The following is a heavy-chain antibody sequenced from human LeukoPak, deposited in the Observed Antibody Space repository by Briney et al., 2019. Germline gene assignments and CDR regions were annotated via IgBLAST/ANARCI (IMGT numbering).Heavy chain of an antibody. CDR3: TTGRFCSGGSCSSSFDF. Sequence: GESLKISCKGSGYSSINYWIGWVRQMPDKGLEWMGTIYPGNSDIRYSPSFQGQVTISVDKSINTAYLQWTSLKASDTAIYYCTTGRFCSGGSCSSSFDFWGQGTLLTVPS. CDR1: GYSSINYW. D-gene: IGHD2-15*01. CDR2: IYPGNSDI. V-gene: IGHV5-51*01. J-gene: IGHJ4*02.